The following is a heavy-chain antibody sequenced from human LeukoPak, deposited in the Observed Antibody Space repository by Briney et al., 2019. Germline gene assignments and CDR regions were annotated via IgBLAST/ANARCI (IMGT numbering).Heavy chain of an antibody. CDR3: ARESDPAVFDY. J-gene: IGHJ4*02. CDR2: IYTSGST. CDR1: GGSISSYY. Sequence: PSETLSLTCTVSGGSISSYYWSWIRQPAGKGLEWIGRIYTSGSTNYNPSLKSRVTISVDRSKNQFSLKLSSVTAADTAVYYCARESDPAVFDYWGQGTLVTVSS. V-gene: IGHV4-4*07.